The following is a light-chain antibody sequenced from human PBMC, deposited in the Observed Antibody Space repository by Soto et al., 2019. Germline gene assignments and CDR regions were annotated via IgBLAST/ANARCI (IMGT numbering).Light chain of an antibody. CDR1: QGISNY. J-gene: IGKJ3*01. CDR3: QKYDRAPFT. CDR2: GAS. Sequence: DIQMTQSPSSLSAYLGDRVTITCRASQGISNYLAWYQQKPGRLPKLLLFGASTLQSGVPARFSGSGSGTLFTLTINRLLPEDVATYYCQKYDRAPFTFGPGTKVEFK. V-gene: IGKV1-27*01.